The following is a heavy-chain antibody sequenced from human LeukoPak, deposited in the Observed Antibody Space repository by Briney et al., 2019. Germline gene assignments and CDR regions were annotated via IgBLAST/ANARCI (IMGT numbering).Heavy chain of an antibody. D-gene: IGHD6-19*01. J-gene: IGHJ4*02. Sequence: ASVKVSCKASGYTFTDYTLHWVRQAPGQSLEWMGWITTGRGETRYSQDFQRRITLTRDKSANTVYMDLSDLTSEDTAVYYCGRGGQQWRGGNYFDSWGQGTLVAVSS. CDR1: GYTFTDYT. V-gene: IGHV1-3*03. CDR3: GRGGQQWRGGNYFDS. CDR2: ITTGRGET.